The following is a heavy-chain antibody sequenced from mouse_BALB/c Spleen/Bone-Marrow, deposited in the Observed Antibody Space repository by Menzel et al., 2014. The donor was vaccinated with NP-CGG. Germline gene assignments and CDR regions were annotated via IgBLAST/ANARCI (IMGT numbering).Heavy chain of an antibody. J-gene: IGHJ3*01. CDR3: ARDVGYGNYFVY. Sequence: EVMLVESEGGLVQPGDSLRLSCATSGFTFSDFYMEWVRQPPGKRLEWIAASRNKAKYYTTEYSASVKGRFIVSRDTSQSVLYLQMNALRAEDTAIYYCARDVGYGNYFVYWGQGTLVTVSA. CDR1: GFTFSDFY. V-gene: IGHV7-1*02. D-gene: IGHD2-10*02. CDR2: SRNKAKYYTT.